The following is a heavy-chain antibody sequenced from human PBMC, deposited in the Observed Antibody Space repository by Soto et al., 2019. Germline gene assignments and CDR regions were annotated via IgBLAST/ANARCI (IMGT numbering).Heavy chain of an antibody. CDR3: ARSPMDTAMVVRFDY. CDR1: GGTFSSYT. D-gene: IGHD5-18*01. CDR2: IIPILGIA. Sequence: QVQLVQSGAEVKKPGSSVKVSCKASGGTFSSYTISWVRQAPGQGLEWMGRIIPILGIANYAQKFQGRVTIPADKSTSTAYMELSSLSSEDKAVYYCARSPMDTAMVVRFDYWGQGTLVTVSS. J-gene: IGHJ4*02. V-gene: IGHV1-69*02.